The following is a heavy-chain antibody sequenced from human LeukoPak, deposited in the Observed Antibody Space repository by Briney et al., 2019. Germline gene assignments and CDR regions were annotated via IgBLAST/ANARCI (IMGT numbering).Heavy chain of an antibody. D-gene: IGHD2-15*01. CDR2: IYYSGST. J-gene: IGHJ6*02. CDR3: ARSALRSRGGYCYYGMDV. Sequence: PSETLSLTCTVSGGSISSYYWSWIRQPPGKGLEWIGYIYYSGSTNYNPSLKSRVTISVDTSKNQFSLKLSSVTAADTAVYYCARSALRSRGGYCYYGMDVWGQGTTVTVSS. CDR1: GGSISSYY. V-gene: IGHV4-59*01.